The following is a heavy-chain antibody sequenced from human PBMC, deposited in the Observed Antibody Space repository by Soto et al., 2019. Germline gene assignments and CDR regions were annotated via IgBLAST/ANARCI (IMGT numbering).Heavy chain of an antibody. Sequence: QVQLQESGPGLVKHSQTLSLTCTVSGGSISSGGYYWSWIRQHPGKGLEWIGYIYYSGSTYYNPSLKSRVTISVDTSKNQFGLKLSSVTAADTAVYYCARGSEFLDGYTLDYWGQGTLVTVSS. CDR1: GGSISSGGYY. CDR3: ARGSEFLDGYTLDY. V-gene: IGHV4-31*03. CDR2: IYYSGST. D-gene: IGHD5-12*01. J-gene: IGHJ4*02.